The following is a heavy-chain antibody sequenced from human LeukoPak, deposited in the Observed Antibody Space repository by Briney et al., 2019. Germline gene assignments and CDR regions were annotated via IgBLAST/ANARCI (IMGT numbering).Heavy chain of an antibody. V-gene: IGHV3-23*01. CDR1: RFTFSSYA. CDR2: ISGSGGFT. Sequence: GGSLRLSCAASRFTFSSYAMSWVRQAPGKGLEWVSGISGSGGFTYYADSVKGRFTISRDNSKNTLYLQMNSLRAEDTAVYYCAKDGGSSWFEYFQHWGQGTLVTVSS. CDR3: AKDGGSSWFEYFQH. J-gene: IGHJ1*01. D-gene: IGHD6-13*01.